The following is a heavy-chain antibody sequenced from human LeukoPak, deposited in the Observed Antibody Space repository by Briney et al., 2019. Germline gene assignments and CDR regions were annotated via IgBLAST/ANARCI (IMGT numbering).Heavy chain of an antibody. CDR1: GYTFTDYY. D-gene: IGHD2-8*01. V-gene: IGHV1-2*02. J-gene: IGHJ4*02. Sequence: ASVKVSCKASGYTFTDYYMEWVRQAPGQGLEWMGWINPNSDGTNYAQKFQGRVTMTRDTSISTAYMELSRLRSDDMAVYYCARVRSYCTNGVCYWDLDYWGQGTLVTVSS. CDR2: INPNSDGT. CDR3: ARVRSYCTNGVCYWDLDY.